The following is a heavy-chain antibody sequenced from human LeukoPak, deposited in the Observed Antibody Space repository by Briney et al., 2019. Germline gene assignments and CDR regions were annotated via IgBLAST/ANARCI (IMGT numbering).Heavy chain of an antibody. CDR2: INPSGGST. D-gene: IGHD4-23*01. CDR1: GYTFTSYY. Sequence: ASVKVSCKASGYTFTSYYMHWVRQAPGQGLEWMGIINPSGGSTSYAQKFQGRVTMTRDTSTSTVYMELSSLRSEDTAVYYCARDPGFYGGNSFVFYYWGQGTLVTVSS. J-gene: IGHJ4*02. V-gene: IGHV1-46*01. CDR3: ARDPGFYGGNSFVFYY.